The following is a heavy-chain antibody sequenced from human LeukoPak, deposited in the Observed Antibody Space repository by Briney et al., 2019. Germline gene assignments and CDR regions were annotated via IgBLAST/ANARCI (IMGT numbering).Heavy chain of an antibody. D-gene: IGHD3-10*01. V-gene: IGHV4-31*03. CDR3: AREANSGSYPYYYMDV. Sequence: PSQTLSLTCTVSGGSVTSGGYYWSWIRQHPGKGLEWIGYVYYTGSTYYNPSLKSRVTISPDTSKNQFSLKVSSVTAADTAVYYCAREANSGSYPYYYMDVWGKGTTVTVSS. CDR2: VYYTGST. J-gene: IGHJ6*03. CDR1: GGSVTSGGYY.